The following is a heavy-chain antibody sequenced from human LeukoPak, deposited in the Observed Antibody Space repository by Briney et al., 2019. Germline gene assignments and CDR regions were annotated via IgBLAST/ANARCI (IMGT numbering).Heavy chain of an antibody. CDR3: AKFGYSSSSEFDWFDP. V-gene: IGHV3-23*01. CDR2: ISGSGGST. Sequence: GGSLRLSCAASGFTFSSYAMSWVRQAPGKGLEWVSAISGSGGSTYYADSVKGRFTISRDNSKNTLYLQMNSLRAEDTAVYYCAKFGYSSSSEFDWFDPWGLGTLVTVSS. CDR1: GFTFSSYA. J-gene: IGHJ5*02. D-gene: IGHD6-6*01.